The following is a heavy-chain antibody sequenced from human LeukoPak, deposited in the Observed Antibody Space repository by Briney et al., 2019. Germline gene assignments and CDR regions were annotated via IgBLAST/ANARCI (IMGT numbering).Heavy chain of an antibody. CDR3: AKDGYYCSSTSCYLDN. V-gene: IGHV3-23*01. J-gene: IGHJ4*02. CDR2: ISGSGSGT. CDR1: EFTFSNYG. D-gene: IGHD2-2*01. Sequence: GGTLRLSCAASEFTFSNYGMSWVRQAPGKGLEWVSAISGSGSGTYYADSVRGRFTISRDNSKNTLYLQMNSLRAEDTAVYYCAKDGYYCSSTSCYLDNWGQGTLVTVSS.